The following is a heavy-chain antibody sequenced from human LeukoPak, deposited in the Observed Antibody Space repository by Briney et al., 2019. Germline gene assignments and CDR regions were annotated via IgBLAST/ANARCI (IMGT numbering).Heavy chain of an antibody. Sequence: PSETLSLTCTVSGGSISSGDYYWSWIRQPPGKGLEWIGYIYYSGSTYYNPSLKSRVTISVDTSKNQFSLKLSSVTAADTAVYYCARDHSDSRGYYLRDAFDIWGQGTMVTVSS. J-gene: IGHJ3*02. CDR1: GGSISSGDYY. D-gene: IGHD3-22*01. CDR3: ARDHSDSRGYYLRDAFDI. CDR2: IYYSGST. V-gene: IGHV4-30-4*08.